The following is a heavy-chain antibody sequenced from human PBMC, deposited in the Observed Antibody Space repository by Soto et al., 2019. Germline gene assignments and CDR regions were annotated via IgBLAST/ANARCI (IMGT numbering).Heavy chain of an antibody. CDR1: GGSFSGYY. V-gene: IGHV4-34*02. Sequence: QVQLQQWGAGLLKPSETLSLTCVVYGGSFSGYYWSWIRQPPGKGLEWFGEVNHSGGIDYNPSLKSRVTISVDTSNNQFSLKLSSVTAADTAVYYCAGRNGYYSGIDYWGQGTLVTVSS. CDR3: AGRNGYYSGIDY. J-gene: IGHJ4*02. D-gene: IGHD3-22*01. CDR2: VNHSGGI.